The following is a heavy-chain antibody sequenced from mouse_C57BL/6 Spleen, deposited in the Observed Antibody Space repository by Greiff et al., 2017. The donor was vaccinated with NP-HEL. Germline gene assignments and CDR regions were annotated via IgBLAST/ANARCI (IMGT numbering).Heavy chain of an antibody. CDR2: IYPGDGDT. CDR3: AREGGEGNYAMDY. CDR1: GYAFSSSW. V-gene: IGHV1-82*01. Sequence: QVQLQQSGPELVKPGASVKISCKASGYAFSSSWMNWVKQRPGKRLEWIGRIYPGDGDTNYNGKFKGKATLTADKSSSTAYMQLSSLTSEDSAVYFCAREGGEGNYAMDYWGQGTSVTVSS. J-gene: IGHJ4*01.